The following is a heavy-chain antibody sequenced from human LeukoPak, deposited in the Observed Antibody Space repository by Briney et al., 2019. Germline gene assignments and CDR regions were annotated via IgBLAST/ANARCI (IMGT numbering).Heavy chain of an antibody. J-gene: IGHJ4*02. V-gene: IGHV3-15*07. D-gene: IGHD3-16*01. CDR2: IKSKTDGGTT. Sequence: PGGSLRLSCAASGFTFSNAWMNWVRQAPGKGLEWVGRIKSKTDGGTTDYAAPVKGRFTISRDDSKNTLYLQMNSLKTEDTAVYYCTTDGIMITFGDLFDYWGQGTLVTVSS. CDR3: TTDGIMITFGDLFDY. CDR1: GFTFSNAW.